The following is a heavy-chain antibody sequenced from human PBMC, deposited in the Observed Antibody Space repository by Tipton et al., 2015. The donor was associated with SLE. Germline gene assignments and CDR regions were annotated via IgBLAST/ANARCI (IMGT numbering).Heavy chain of an antibody. J-gene: IGHJ6*03. Sequence: TLSLTCSVSGVSISTSNYYWAWIRQPPGKGLQWIGTIFYSGSTYYNPSLKSPFTISLDTSKNQFSLNLTSVTAADTAMYYCAREVGDKEGWGYFYYMDVWGKGTTVTVSS. CDR2: IFYSGST. CDR1: GVSISTSNYY. V-gene: IGHV4-39*07. CDR3: AREVGDKEGWGYFYYMDV. D-gene: IGHD3-16*01.